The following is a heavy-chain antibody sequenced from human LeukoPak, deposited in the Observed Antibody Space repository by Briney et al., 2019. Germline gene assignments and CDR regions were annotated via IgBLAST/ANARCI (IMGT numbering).Heavy chain of an antibody. Sequence: ASVKVSCKASGYTFTGYYMHWVRQAPGQGLEWMGWINPNSGGTNYAQKYQGRVTMNRYTSISTAYMELSRLRSDDTAVYYCARYCSGGSCWVDWFDPWGQGTLVTVSS. CDR1: GYTFTGYY. D-gene: IGHD2-15*01. CDR2: INPNSGGT. J-gene: IGHJ5*02. V-gene: IGHV1-2*02. CDR3: ARYCSGGSCWVDWFDP.